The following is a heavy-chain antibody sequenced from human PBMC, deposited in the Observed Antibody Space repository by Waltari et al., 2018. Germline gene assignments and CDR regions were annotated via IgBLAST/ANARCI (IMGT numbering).Heavy chain of an antibody. CDR1: GGSISSGSYY. Sequence: QVQLQESGPGLVKPSQTLSLTCTVSGGSISSGSYYWSWIRQPAGKGLEWIGYIYTSGSTNYNPSLKSRVTISVDTSKNQFSLKLSSVTAADTVVYYCARFDYGYNFDYWGQGTLVTVSS. CDR2: IYTSGST. V-gene: IGHV4-61*09. CDR3: ARFDYGYNFDY. D-gene: IGHD5-12*01. J-gene: IGHJ4*02.